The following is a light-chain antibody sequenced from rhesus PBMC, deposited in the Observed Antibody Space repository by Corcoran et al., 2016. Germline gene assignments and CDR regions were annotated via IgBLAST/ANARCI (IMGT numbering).Light chain of an antibody. CDR1: ENVNKY. Sequence: DIQMTQSPSSLSASVGDRVTITCRASENVNKYLDWYQQKPGKAPKLLIYKASTLHFGVPARFRGSGSGTDYTFTISSLQPEDVATYYCQHGYGAQWTFGQGTKVEIK. CDR2: KAS. CDR3: QHGYGAQWT. V-gene: IGKV1-74*01. J-gene: IGKJ1*01.